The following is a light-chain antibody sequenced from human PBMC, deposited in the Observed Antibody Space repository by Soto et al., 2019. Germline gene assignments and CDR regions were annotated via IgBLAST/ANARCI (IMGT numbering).Light chain of an antibody. Sequence: QSALTQPPSASGSPGQSVTISCTGTSSDVGGSRYVSWYQQHPGQAPKLVIYEVNKRPSGVPDRFSGSKSGNTASLTVSGLQADDEADYYCSSYAAYNTYVFGTGTKLTVL. J-gene: IGLJ1*01. CDR3: SSYAAYNTYV. V-gene: IGLV2-8*01. CDR2: EVN. CDR1: SSDVGGSRY.